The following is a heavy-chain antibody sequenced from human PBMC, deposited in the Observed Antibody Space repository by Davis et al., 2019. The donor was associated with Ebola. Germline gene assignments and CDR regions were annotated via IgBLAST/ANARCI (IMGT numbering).Heavy chain of an antibody. CDR3: AGFPVGLVATIRDY. J-gene: IGHJ4*02. D-gene: IGHD5-12*01. CDR2: IYYSGRT. Sequence: SETLSLTCAVSGVSITSYFWSWIRQPPGKGLEWIGYIYYSGRTSYNPSLKSRVTISVDTSKNQFSLKLSSVTAADTAVYYGAGFPVGLVATIRDYWGQGTLVTVSS. CDR1: GVSITSYF. V-gene: IGHV4-59*08.